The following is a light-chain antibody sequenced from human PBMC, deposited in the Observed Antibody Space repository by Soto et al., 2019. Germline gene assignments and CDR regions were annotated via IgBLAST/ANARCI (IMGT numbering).Light chain of an antibody. CDR2: AAS. CDR1: QSVAGY. Sequence: DIQMTQAPSSLSASVGDRVTLTCRASQSVAGYLNWYQQKPGGAPHLLIYAASTLQSGVSSRFSGSGSGTDFKLTISSLQPEDVATYYCQQSYTSSWTFGPGTKVDIK. V-gene: IGKV1-39*01. J-gene: IGKJ1*01. CDR3: QQSYTSSWT.